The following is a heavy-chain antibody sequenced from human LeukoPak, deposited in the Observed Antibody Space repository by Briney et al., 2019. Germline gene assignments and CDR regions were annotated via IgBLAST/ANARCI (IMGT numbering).Heavy chain of an antibody. J-gene: IGHJ4*02. CDR2: MRNKANGYTT. Sequence: GGSLRLSCAVSGFTLSDYYMDWVRQAPGKGLEWVGRMRNKANGYTTEYAASVKGRFSISRDDSKNSLYLQMNSLKTEDTAVYYCAKDGLVVPVHFDYWGQGTLVTVSS. CDR3: AKDGLVVPVHFDY. D-gene: IGHD3-22*01. V-gene: IGHV3-72*01. CDR1: GFTLSDYY.